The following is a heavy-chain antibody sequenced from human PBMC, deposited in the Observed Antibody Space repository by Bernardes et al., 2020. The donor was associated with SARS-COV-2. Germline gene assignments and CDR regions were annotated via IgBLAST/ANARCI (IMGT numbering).Heavy chain of an antibody. CDR3: ASVWGSGWYLYYYYGMDV. CDR2: IIPIFGTA. CDR1: GGTFSSYA. V-gene: IGHV1-69*13. Sequence: SVKVSCKASGGTFSSYAISWVRQAPGQGLEWMGRIIPIFGTANYAQKFQGRVTITADESTSTAYMELSSLRSEDTAVYYCASVWGSGWYLYYYYGMDVWGQGTTVTVSS. D-gene: IGHD6-19*01. J-gene: IGHJ6*02.